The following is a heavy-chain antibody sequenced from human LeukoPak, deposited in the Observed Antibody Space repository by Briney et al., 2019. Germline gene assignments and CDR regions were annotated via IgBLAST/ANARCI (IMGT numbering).Heavy chain of an antibody. Sequence: GGSLRLSCAASGFTFSSYGMHWVRQAPGKGLEWVTLISYDGGNKYYADSVKGRFTISRDNSKNTLYLQMNSLRAEDTAVYYCARNVGWFRFDYWGQGTLVTVSS. V-gene: IGHV3-30*03. CDR2: ISYDGGNK. CDR1: GFTFSSYG. J-gene: IGHJ4*02. CDR3: ARNVGWFRFDY. D-gene: IGHD2-15*01.